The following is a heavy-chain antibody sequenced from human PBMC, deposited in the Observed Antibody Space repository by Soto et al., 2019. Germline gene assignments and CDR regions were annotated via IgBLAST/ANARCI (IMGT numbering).Heavy chain of an antibody. CDR1: GFTFSSYG. V-gene: IGHV3-30*18. CDR3: AKDREGVGYCSSTSCDTIGY. Sequence: QVQLVESGGGVVQPGRSLRLSCAASGFTFSSYGMHWVRQAPGKGLEWVAAISYDGSNKYYADSVKGRFTLSRDNSKNTLYLQMNSLRAEDTAVYYCAKDREGVGYCSSTSCDTIGYWGQGTLVTVSS. J-gene: IGHJ4*02. CDR2: ISYDGSNK. D-gene: IGHD2-2*02.